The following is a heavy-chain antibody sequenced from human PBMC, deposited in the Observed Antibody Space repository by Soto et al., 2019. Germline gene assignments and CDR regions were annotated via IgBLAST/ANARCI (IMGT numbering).Heavy chain of an antibody. Sequence: LSLTCTVSGGSISSYYWSWIRQPAGKGLEWIGRIYTSGSTNYNPSLKSRVTMSVDTSKNQFSLKLSSVTAADTAVYYCARFGYSGYDSPFFDYWGQGTLVTVSS. D-gene: IGHD5-12*01. CDR2: IYTSGST. CDR3: ARFGYSGYDSPFFDY. J-gene: IGHJ4*02. V-gene: IGHV4-4*07. CDR1: GGSISSYY.